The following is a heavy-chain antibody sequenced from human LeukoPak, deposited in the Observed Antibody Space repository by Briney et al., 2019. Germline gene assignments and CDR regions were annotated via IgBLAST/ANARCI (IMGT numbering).Heavy chain of an antibody. CDR3: AREVAGDYFDY. V-gene: IGHV4-59*01. CDR1: AGSISSYC. D-gene: IGHD6-19*01. J-gene: IGHJ4*02. CDR2: IYYSGST. Sequence: SESLSLTRTVSAGSISSYCWSWIRQPPGDGSEWLGYIYYSGSTNYHPSLESRVTISVDTSKSQFSLKLSSVTAADTAVYYCAREVAGDYFDYWGQGTLVTVSS.